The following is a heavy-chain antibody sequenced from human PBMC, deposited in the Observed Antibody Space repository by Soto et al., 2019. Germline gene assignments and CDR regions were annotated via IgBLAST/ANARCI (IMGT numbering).Heavy chain of an antibody. J-gene: IGHJ3*02. CDR1: GFTFSDHY. CDR3: ARDPRDGSCDSPSGTFDI. Sequence: PGGSLRLSCAGSGFTFSDHYMGWVRQAPGKGLEWVGRSKNKANSYTTDYAASVNGRFTISRDDSKKSLYLQMNSLRPEDTAVYYCARDPRDGSCDSPSGTFDIWGQGTMVTVSS. V-gene: IGHV3-72*01. CDR2: SKNKANSYTT. D-gene: IGHD3-22*01.